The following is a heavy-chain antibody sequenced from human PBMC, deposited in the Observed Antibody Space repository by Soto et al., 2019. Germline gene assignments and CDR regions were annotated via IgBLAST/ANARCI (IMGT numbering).Heavy chain of an antibody. Sequence: QVQLVQSGAEVKKPGSSVKVSCKASGGTFSSYTISWVRQAPGQGLEWMGRIIPILGIANYAQKFQGRVTITADKSTSTAYMELSSLRSEDTAVYYCARASGSGNGPYGMDVWDQGTTVTVSS. CDR3: ARASGSGNGPYGMDV. D-gene: IGHD1-26*01. CDR1: GGTFSSYT. J-gene: IGHJ6*02. CDR2: IIPILGIA. V-gene: IGHV1-69*02.